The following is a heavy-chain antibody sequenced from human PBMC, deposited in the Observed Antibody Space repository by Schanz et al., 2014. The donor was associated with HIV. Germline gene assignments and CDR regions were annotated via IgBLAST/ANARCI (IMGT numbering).Heavy chain of an antibody. D-gene: IGHD3-3*01. CDR3: AKDGSRKVRFLEGPGYYLDH. Sequence: VQLLESGGGVVQPGWSLRLSCVGSGFTFNSYGMHWVRQSPGKGLEWMAIISYDGSKKYYADSVKGRFTISRDNSKNTLYVELNSLRPEDTAVYYCAKDGSRKVRFLEGPGYYLDHWGQGALVTVSS. CDR1: GFTFNSYG. CDR2: ISYDGSKK. J-gene: IGHJ4*02. V-gene: IGHV3-30*18.